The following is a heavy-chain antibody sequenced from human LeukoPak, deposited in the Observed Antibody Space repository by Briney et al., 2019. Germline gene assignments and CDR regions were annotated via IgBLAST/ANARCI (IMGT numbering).Heavy chain of an antibody. CDR1: GFTFGNFW. Sequence: GSLRLSCAASGFTFGNFWMSWVRQAPGRGLQWVASMKGDGSHIYYVDSVKGRFTISRDNARNSLYLQMNSLTAEDTAVYYCARLFGGVTTFDYWGQGALVTVSS. CDR2: MKGDGSHI. D-gene: IGHD2-8*02. J-gene: IGHJ4*02. CDR3: ARLFGGVTTFDY. V-gene: IGHV3-7*01.